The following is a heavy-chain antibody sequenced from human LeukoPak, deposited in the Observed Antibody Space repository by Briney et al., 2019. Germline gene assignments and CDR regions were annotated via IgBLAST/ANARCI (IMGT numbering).Heavy chain of an antibody. V-gene: IGHV4-34*01. J-gene: IGHJ4*02. CDR2: INISVGT. CDR1: SGSFSGYY. Sequence: PSETLSHTCGVYSGSFSGYYWGWSRQPPAKRLEWVGEINISVGTNYNPSLKSRVTISVDTSKNQFSLKMSSVTAADTAVYYCARMTSSGWYAAGYYFDYWGQGTLVTVSS. D-gene: IGHD6-19*01. CDR3: ARMTSSGWYAAGYYFDY.